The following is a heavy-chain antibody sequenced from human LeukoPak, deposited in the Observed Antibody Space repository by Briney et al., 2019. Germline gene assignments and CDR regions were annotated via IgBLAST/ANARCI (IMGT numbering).Heavy chain of an antibody. CDR3: ARGTTVVTAYHYYYMDV. CDR2: IYHSGST. V-gene: IGHV4-30-2*01. CDR1: GGSISSGGYY. Sequence: PSQTLSLTCTVSGGSISSGGYYWSWIRQPPGKGLEWIGYIYHSGSTYYNPSLKSRVTISVDRSKNQFSLKLSSVTAADTAVYYCARGTTVVTAYHYYYMDVWGKGTTVTVSS. D-gene: IGHD4-23*01. J-gene: IGHJ6*03.